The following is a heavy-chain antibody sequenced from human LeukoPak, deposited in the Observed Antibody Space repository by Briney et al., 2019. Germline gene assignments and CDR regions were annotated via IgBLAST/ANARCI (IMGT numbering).Heavy chain of an antibody. J-gene: IGHJ4*02. Sequence: ASVKVSCKASGFTFSNSAVQWVRQARGQRLEWIGWIVVGSGNTNYAQKFQERVTITRDMSTSTAYMELSSLRSEDTAVYYCTSDPTFYSGRYCFDYWGQETLVTVSS. D-gene: IGHD1-26*01. V-gene: IGHV1-58*01. CDR2: IVVGSGNT. CDR3: TSDPTFYSGRYCFDY. CDR1: GFTFSNSA.